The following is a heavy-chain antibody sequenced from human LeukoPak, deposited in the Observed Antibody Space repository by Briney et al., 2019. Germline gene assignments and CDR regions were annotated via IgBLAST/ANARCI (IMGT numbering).Heavy chain of an antibody. V-gene: IGHV4-34*01. CDR2: INHSGST. CDR3: ASLDYTWNFDY. D-gene: IGHD4-11*01. Sequence: SETLSLTCAVYGGSFSGYYWSWIRQPPGKGLEWIGEINHSGSTNYNPSLKSRVTISVDTSKNQFSLKLSSVTAADTAVYYCASLDYTWNFDYWGQGTLVTVSS. J-gene: IGHJ4*02. CDR1: GGSFSGYY.